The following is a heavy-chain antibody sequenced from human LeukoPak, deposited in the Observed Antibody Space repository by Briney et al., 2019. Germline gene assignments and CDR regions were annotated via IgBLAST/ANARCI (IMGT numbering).Heavy chain of an antibody. V-gene: IGHV4-59*01. Sequence: SETLSLTCTVSGGSISTYYWNWIRQPPGKGLEWVGYIHNSGSTSYNPSLKSRVTISEDTTKNQFSLNLTSVTAADTAVYYCARYTPKKMLNGLRTFDIWGQGTMVTVSS. D-gene: IGHD5-12*01. J-gene: IGHJ3*02. CDR2: IHNSGST. CDR3: ARYTPKKMLNGLRTFDI. CDR1: GGSISTYY.